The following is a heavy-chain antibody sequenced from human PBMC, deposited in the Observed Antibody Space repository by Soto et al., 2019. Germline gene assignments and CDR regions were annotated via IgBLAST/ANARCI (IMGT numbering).Heavy chain of an antibody. CDR3: ARSFRRFLEWLQDYSPYMDV. CDR1: GVSFTGYY. V-gene: IGHV4-59*01. J-gene: IGHJ6*03. D-gene: IGHD3-3*01. CDR2: IYYSGST. Sequence: SETLSLTCAVYGVSFTGYYWSWIRQPPGKGLEWIGYIYYSGSTNYNPSLKSRVTISVDTSKNQFSLKLGSVTAADTAVYYCARSFRRFLEWLQDYSPYMDVCGKGTTVTVSS.